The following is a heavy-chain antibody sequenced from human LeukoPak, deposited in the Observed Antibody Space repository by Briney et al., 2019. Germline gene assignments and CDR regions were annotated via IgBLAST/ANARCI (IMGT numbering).Heavy chain of an antibody. V-gene: IGHV3-23*01. CDR1: GFTFSTYA. CDR2: ISGSNT. CDR3: AKGRGSGTYTVDY. D-gene: IGHD1-26*01. Sequence: GGSLRLSCAASGFTFSTYAMNWVRQAPGKGLEWVSTISGSNTYYAGSVKGRFTISRDNSKNTLYLQMNSLRAEDTAVYYCAKGRGSGTYTVDYWGQGTLVTVSS. J-gene: IGHJ4*02.